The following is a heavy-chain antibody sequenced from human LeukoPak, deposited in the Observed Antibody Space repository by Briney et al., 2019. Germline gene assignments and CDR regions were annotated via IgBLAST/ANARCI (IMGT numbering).Heavy chain of an antibody. J-gene: IGHJ4*02. D-gene: IGHD3-22*01. CDR3: ARDQIYYYDRSLT. CDR2: IYYSGST. Sequence: QPSETLSLTCTVSGGSISRGDYYWSRIRQPPGKGLVWIGYIYYSGSTYYNPSLKSRVTISVDTSKNQFSLKLSSVTAADTAVYFCARDQIYYYDRSLTWGQGTLVTVSS. V-gene: IGHV4-30-4*01. CDR1: GGSISRGDYY.